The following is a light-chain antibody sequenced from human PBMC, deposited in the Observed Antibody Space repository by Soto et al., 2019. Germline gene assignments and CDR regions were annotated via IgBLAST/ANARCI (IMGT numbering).Light chain of an antibody. Sequence: EIQMTQSPSAVSASVGDRVTISCQASQGISRSLAWYQQKPGKAPKLLIYAASSLQSGVPSRFSGSGFGTDFTLTISSLQPEDSAIYYCQQADTFPLTFGQGTRLEIK. CDR1: QGISRS. V-gene: IGKV1D-12*01. CDR3: QQADTFPLT. J-gene: IGKJ5*01. CDR2: AAS.